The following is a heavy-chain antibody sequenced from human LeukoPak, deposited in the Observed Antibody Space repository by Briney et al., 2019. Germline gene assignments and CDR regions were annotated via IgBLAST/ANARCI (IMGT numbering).Heavy chain of an antibody. CDR2: IFYSGST. D-gene: IGHD2-15*01. CDR3: ARVRYCSGGSDGDHSGGCYYYYFDY. CDR1: GGSIISSSYY. J-gene: IGHJ4*02. Sequence: SETLSLTCCVFGGSIISSSYYWGWIRQPPGKGLEGIGSIFYSGSTYYNPSLKSRVTISVDTSKNQFSLKLSSVTAADTAVYYCARVRYCSGGSDGDHSGGCYYYYFDYWGQGTLVTVSS. V-gene: IGHV4-39*07.